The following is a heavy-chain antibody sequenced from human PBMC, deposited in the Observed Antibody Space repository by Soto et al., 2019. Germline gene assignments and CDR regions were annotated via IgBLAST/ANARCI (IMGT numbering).Heavy chain of an antibody. CDR2: ISYDGSNK. Sequence: QVQLVESGGGVVQPGRSLRLSCAASGFTFSSYGMHWVRQAPGKGLEWVAVISYDGSNKYYADSVKGRFTISRDNSKNTLYLQMNSLRAEDTAVYYCAKDSLPYYYYYYMGVLGKGTTVTVSS. CDR1: GFTFSSYG. CDR3: AKDSLPYYYYYYMGV. J-gene: IGHJ6*03. V-gene: IGHV3-30*18.